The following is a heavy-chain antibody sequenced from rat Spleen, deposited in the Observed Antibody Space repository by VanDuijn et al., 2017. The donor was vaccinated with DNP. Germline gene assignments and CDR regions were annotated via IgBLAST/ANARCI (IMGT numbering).Heavy chain of an antibody. J-gene: IGHJ3*01. Sequence: EVQVVQSGGGLVQPGRSLKLSCAASGFAFSDYYMAWVRQTPTKGLEWVASISSDGGATYSRDSVRGRFTISRDNAESSLYLQMDSLRSEDTATYYCARDQRGFAYWGQGTLVTVSS. CDR3: ARDQRGFAY. CDR1: GFAFSDYY. D-gene: IGHD4-3*01. V-gene: IGHV5-20*01. CDR2: ISSDGGAT.